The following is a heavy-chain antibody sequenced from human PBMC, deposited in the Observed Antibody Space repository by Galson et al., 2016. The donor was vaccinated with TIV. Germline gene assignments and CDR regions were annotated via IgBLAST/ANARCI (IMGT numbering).Heavy chain of an antibody. Sequence: TLSLXCTXSXGSISXNGIFWSWIXQHXGKGLEXIGYXXHSGXXXYXPSRKCRVAISVDTXKNQFSLTLTSVTAADTAVYYCARDQXSGAYFDYWGQGTLVTVSS. V-gene: IGHV4-31*03. J-gene: IGHJ4*02. CDR3: ARDQXSGAYFDY. CDR2: XXHSGXX. D-gene: IGHD2-15*01. CDR1: XGSISXNGIF.